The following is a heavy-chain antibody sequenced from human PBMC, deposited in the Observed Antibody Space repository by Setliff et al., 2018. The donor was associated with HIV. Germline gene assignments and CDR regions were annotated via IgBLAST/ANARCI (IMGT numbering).Heavy chain of an antibody. CDR2: IYTSRST. CDR3: ARGEFYCGTDCYWSSFDY. Sequence: PSETLSLTCTVSGGSMSAYYWSWIRQPPGKGLEWIGYIYTSRSTNYNPSLRSRVTISVDTSKNHFSLRLSSVTAADTAVYYCARGEFYCGTDCYWSSFDYWGQGILVTVSS. CDR1: GGSMSAYY. V-gene: IGHV4-4*08. D-gene: IGHD2-21*02. J-gene: IGHJ4*02.